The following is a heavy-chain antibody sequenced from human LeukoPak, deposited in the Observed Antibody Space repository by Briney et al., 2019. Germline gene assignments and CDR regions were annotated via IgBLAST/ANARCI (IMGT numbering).Heavy chain of an antibody. CDR3: ARDSGWYDY. CDR2: ISPSGGST. V-gene: IGHV1-46*01. J-gene: IGHJ4*02. Sequence: ASVKVSCKAFGYTFTSNYMHWVRQAPGQGPEWMGVISPSGGSTTYAQKFQGRVTMTRDMSTSTVYMELSSLRSEDTAVYYCARDSGWYDYWGQGTLVTVSS. CDR1: GYTFTSNY. D-gene: IGHD6-19*01.